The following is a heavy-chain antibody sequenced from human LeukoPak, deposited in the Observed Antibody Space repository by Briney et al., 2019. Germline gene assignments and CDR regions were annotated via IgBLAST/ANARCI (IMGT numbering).Heavy chain of an antibody. CDR2: INPNSGGT. CDR1: GYTFTGYY. Sequence: ASVKVSCKASGYTFTGYYMHWVRQAPGQGLECMGWINPNSGGTNYAQKFQGRATMTRDTSISTAYMELSRMRSDDTAVYYCARLTGAADREDYWGQGTLVTVSS. CDR3: ARLTGAADREDY. V-gene: IGHV1-2*02. J-gene: IGHJ4*02. D-gene: IGHD7-27*01.